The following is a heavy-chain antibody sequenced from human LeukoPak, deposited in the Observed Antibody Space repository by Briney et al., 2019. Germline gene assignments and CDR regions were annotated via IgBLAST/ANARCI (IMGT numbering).Heavy chain of an antibody. CDR1: GGSISSGGYS. D-gene: IGHD2-15*01. CDR2: IYTSGST. Sequence: PSETLSLTCAVSGGSISSGGYSWSWIRQPAGKGLEWIGRIYTSGSTNYNPSLKSRVTISLDTSKNQFSLNLSSVTAADTAVYYCAGDAPTAYCSGGSCYFDYWGQGTLVTVSS. V-gene: IGHV4-61*02. J-gene: IGHJ4*02. CDR3: AGDAPTAYCSGGSCYFDY.